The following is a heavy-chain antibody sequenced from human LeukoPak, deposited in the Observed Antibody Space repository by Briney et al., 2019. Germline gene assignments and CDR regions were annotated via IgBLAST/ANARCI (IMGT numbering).Heavy chain of an antibody. V-gene: IGHV4-59*01. CDR2: IYYSGST. D-gene: IGHD3-10*01. J-gene: IGHJ5*02. CDR3: ARGGYYGSGNDFRFDP. Sequence: SETLSLTCTVSGVSISSYYWSWIRQPPGKGLEWIGYIYYSGSTNYNPSLKSRVTISVDTSKSQFSLKLSSVTAADTAIYYCARGGYYGSGNDFRFDPWGQGTLVTVSS. CDR1: GVSISSYY.